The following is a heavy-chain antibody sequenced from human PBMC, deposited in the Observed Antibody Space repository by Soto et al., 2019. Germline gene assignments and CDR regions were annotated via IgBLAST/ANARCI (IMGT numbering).Heavy chain of an antibody. CDR1: GFTFSSYG. J-gene: IGHJ4*02. Sequence: PGGSLRLSCAASGFTFSSYGMHWVRQAPGKGLEWVAVIWYDGSNKYYADSVKGRFTISRDNSKNTLYLQMNSLRAEDTAVYYCARDGAYSNYVQHFDYWGKGTLETVSS. CDR2: IWYDGSNK. D-gene: IGHD4-4*01. CDR3: ARDGAYSNYVQHFDY. V-gene: IGHV3-33*01.